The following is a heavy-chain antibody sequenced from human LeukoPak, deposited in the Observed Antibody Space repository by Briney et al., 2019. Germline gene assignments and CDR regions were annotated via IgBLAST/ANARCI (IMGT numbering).Heavy chain of an antibody. D-gene: IGHD2-15*01. Sequence: SETLSLTCTVSGGSISSYCWSWIRQPPGKGLEWIGYIYYSGSTNYNPSLKSRVTISVDTSKNQFSLKLTSVTAADTAVYYCARQRGYCSGGSCCGMFDYWGQGTLVTVSS. V-gene: IGHV4-59*08. CDR3: ARQRGYCSGGSCCGMFDY. CDR1: GGSISSYC. J-gene: IGHJ4*02. CDR2: IYYSGST.